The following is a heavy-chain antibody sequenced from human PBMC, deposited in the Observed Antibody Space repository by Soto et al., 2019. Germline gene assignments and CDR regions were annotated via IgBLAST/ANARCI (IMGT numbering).Heavy chain of an antibody. D-gene: IGHD3-16*01. CDR1: GFSLINGRLG. CDR3: ERARDYDDGSNFHWVNNVDL. CDR2: ILANDEK. V-gene: IGHV2-26*01. Sequence: QVTLKESGPVVVKPTETLTLTCTVSGFSLINGRLGVSWIRQSPGKALEWLAHILANDEKSYRTSLKNRRTISQQTSRGQVVLTMTNTAPVDSATYYCERARDYDDGSNFHWVNNVDLWGPGTLVTVSS. J-gene: IGHJ4*02.